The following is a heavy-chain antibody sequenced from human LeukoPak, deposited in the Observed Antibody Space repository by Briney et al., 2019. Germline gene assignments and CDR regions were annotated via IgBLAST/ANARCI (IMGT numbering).Heavy chain of an antibody. D-gene: IGHD3-3*01. J-gene: IGHJ3*02. CDR3: ARDPPAYYDFWSGYRRSPDAFDI. CDR2: IIPILGIA. Sequence: SVKVSCKASGGTFSSYTISWVRQAPGQGLEWMGRIIPILGIANYAQKFQGRVTITADKSTSTAYMELSNLRSEDTAVYYCARDPPAYYDFWSGYRRSPDAFDIWGQGTMVTVSS. CDR1: GGTFSSYT. V-gene: IGHV1-69*04.